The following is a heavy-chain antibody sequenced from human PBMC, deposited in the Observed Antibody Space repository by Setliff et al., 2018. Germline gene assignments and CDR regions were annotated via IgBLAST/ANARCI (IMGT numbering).Heavy chain of an antibody. Sequence: SVKVSCKASGGTLSGYAFSWVRQAPGQGLEWVGGITPIFEAAHYAQKFQDRVTITADKSTSAVYMELNSLISEDTAVYLCARDSVTLGQLERRGGFRYYDMDVWGQGTTVTVSS. J-gene: IGHJ6*02. CDR2: ITPIFEAA. D-gene: IGHD1-1*01. V-gene: IGHV1-69*06. CDR1: GGTLSGYA. CDR3: ARDSVTLGQLERRGGFRYYDMDV.